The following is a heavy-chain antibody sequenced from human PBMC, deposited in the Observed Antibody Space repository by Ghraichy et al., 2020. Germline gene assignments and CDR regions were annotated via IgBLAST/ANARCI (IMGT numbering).Heavy chain of an antibody. CDR3: ARDRAVATKSPPGSNFDY. CDR1: GFTFSSYW. D-gene: IGHD5-12*01. Sequence: GGSLRLSCAASGFTFSSYWMSWVRQAPGKGLEWVANIKQDGSEKYYVDSVKGRFTISRDNAKNSLYLQMNSLRAEDTAVYYCARDRAVATKSPPGSNFDYWGQGTLVTVSS. J-gene: IGHJ4*02. V-gene: IGHV3-7*01. CDR2: IKQDGSEK.